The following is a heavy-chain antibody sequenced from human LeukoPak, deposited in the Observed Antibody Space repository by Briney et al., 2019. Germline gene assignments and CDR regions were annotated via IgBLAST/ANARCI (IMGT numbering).Heavy chain of an antibody. J-gene: IGHJ5*02. CDR1: GDSISSDTYH. CDR3: ARSGWPMGGFDP. D-gene: IGHD3-10*01. CDR2: VYYAGST. V-gene: IGHV4-39*01. Sequence: SETLSLTCTVSGDSISSDTYHWGWIGQPPGKGLQWIGSVYYAGSTYYNPSLKSRVRISVDTSKDQFYLKLFPVTAADTAMYYCARSGWPMGGFDPWGQGILVTVSS.